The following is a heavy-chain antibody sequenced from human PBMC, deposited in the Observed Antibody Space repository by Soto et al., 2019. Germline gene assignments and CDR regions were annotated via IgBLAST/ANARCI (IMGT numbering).Heavy chain of an antibody. CDR1: EYSFTDYY. CDR2: INPNSGDT. D-gene: IGHD3-3*01. Sequence: XSVMVSCKASEYSFTDYYIHWVRQAPGQGPEWVGWINPNSGDTEFAQNFQGRFTVTRDTSISIVYMELSRLRSDDTAVYYCARTAIETTDPYYEYGLDVWGQGTTVTVSS. CDR3: ARTAIETTDPYYEYGLDV. J-gene: IGHJ6*02. V-gene: IGHV1-2*02.